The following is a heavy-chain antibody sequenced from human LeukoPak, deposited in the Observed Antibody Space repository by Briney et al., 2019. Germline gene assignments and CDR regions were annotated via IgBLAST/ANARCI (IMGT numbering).Heavy chain of an antibody. D-gene: IGHD4-17*01. J-gene: IGHJ4*02. CDR1: GFTFSSYA. Sequence: PGGSLRLSCAASGFTFSSYAMSWVRQAPGKGLEWVSAISGSGGSTYYADSVKGRFTISRDNSKNTLYLQTDTLRAEDAAVYYCAKGSGYGVGLGVPYFDYWGQGTLVTVSS. CDR2: ISGSGGST. V-gene: IGHV3-23*01. CDR3: AKGSGYGVGLGVPYFDY.